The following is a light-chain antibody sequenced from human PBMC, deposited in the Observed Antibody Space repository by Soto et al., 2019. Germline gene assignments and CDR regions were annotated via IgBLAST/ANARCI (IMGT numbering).Light chain of an antibody. CDR1: SSDVGGYNY. V-gene: IGLV2-14*03. CDR2: DVS. CDR3: SSFTGSTSYV. J-gene: IGLJ1*01. Sequence: QSALTQPASVSGSPGQSVTISCTGTSSDVGGYNYVSWYQQHPGKVPKLMIYDVSDRPSGVSNRFSGSKSGNTASLTISGLHAEDEAYYYCSSFTGSTSYVFGSGTKLTVL.